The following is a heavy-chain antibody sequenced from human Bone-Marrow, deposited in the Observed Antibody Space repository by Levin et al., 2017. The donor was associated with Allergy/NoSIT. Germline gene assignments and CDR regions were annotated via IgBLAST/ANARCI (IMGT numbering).Heavy chain of an antibody. CDR2: LSWDGTST. Sequence: SGGSLRLSCAASGFSLIHYTMNWVRQPPGRGLEWISLLSWDGTSTSYADSVKGRFTISRDNNRNTLYLQMSNLRSEDTALYYCVREHWGTLDYWGQGTLVTVSS. J-gene: IGHJ4*02. CDR3: VREHWGTLDY. D-gene: IGHD3-16*01. CDR1: GFSLIHYT. V-gene: IGHV3-43*01.